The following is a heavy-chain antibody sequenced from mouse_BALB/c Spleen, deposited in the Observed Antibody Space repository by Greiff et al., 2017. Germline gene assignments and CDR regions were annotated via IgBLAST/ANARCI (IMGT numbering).Heavy chain of an antibody. V-gene: IGHV5-6-3*01. Sequence: EVKVVESGGGLVQPGGSLKLSCAASGFTFSSYGMSWVRQTPDKRLELVATINSNGGSTYYPDSVKGRFTISRDNAKNTLYLQMSSLKSEDTAMYYCAREGADWGQGTLVTVSA. J-gene: IGHJ3*01. CDR1: GFTFSSYG. CDR2: INSNGGST. CDR3: AREGAD.